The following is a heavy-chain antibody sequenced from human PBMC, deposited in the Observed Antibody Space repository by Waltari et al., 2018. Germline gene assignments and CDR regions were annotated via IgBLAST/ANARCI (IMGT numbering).Heavy chain of an antibody. CDR3: ARNLEDFYCTTTNCFMDY. D-gene: IGHD2-2*01. Sequence: QVQLVESGGGVVQPGGSLRLVCAASGFIFSDYGMHWVRQAPGKRPDWMDRIWNHGRSEFYEDSVKGRFTISRDNSKNILYLQMNNLRVEDTAIYYCARNLEDFYCTTTNCFMDYWGQGTLVTVSS. V-gene: IGHV3-33*01. J-gene: IGHJ4*02. CDR1: GFIFSDYG. CDR2: IWNHGRSE.